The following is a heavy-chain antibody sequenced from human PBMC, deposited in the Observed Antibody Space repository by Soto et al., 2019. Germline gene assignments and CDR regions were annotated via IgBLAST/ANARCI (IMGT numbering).Heavy chain of an antibody. CDR2: ISGSGGST. Sequence: GGSQRLSCAASGFNFISYSMSWVRQETGKGLEWVSAISGSGGSTYYADSVKGRFTISRDNSKNTLYLQMNSLRAEDTAVYYCAKVGTSYIASPYFDYWGQGTLVTVSS. V-gene: IGHV3-23*01. CDR1: GFNFISYS. CDR3: AKVGTSYIASPYFDY. D-gene: IGHD1-1*01. J-gene: IGHJ4*02.